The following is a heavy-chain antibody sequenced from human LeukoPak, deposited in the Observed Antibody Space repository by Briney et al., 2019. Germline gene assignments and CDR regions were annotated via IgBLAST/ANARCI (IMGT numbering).Heavy chain of an antibody. Sequence: ASVKVSCKASGGTFSSYAISWVRQAPGQGLEWMGRIIPILGIANYAQKFQGRVTITADKSTSTAYMELSSLRSEDTAVYYCARGGTSTRTYYYYGMEVWGQGTTVTVSS. V-gene: IGHV1-69*04. J-gene: IGHJ6*02. CDR2: IIPILGIA. CDR3: ARGGTSTRTYYYYGMEV. CDR1: GGTFSSYA. D-gene: IGHD1-26*01.